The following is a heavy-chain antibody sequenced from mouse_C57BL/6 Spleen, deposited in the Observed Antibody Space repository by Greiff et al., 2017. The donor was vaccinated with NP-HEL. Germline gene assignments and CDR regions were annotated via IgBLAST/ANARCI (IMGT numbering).Heavy chain of an antibody. J-gene: IGHJ2*01. CDR3: ARAYYYGRSYGSYFDD. CDR2: IDPSDSYT. V-gene: IGHV1-50*01. Sequence: VQLQQPGAELVKPGASVKLSCKASGYTFTSYWMQWVKQRPGQGLEWIGEIDPSDSYTNYNQKFKGKATLTVDTSSSTAYMQLSSLTSEDSAVYYCARAYYYGRSYGSYFDDGGQGTTLTVSS. CDR1: GYTFTSYW. D-gene: IGHD1-1*01.